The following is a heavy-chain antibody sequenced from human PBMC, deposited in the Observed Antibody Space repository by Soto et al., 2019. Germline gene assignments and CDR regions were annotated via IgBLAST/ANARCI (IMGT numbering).Heavy chain of an antibody. CDR3: ARGLGGGGLRPLDS. D-gene: IGHD2-21*01. J-gene: IGHJ4*02. Sequence: QVQLVQSGAEVKKPGASVKVSCKASGYTFTSYDINWVRQATGQGLEWMGWMNPNSGNTGYAHKCQGRVTMTRSTSISTASMELSSLRSEDTAVYYCARGLGGGGLRPLDSWGQGTLVTVSS. CDR2: MNPNSGNT. V-gene: IGHV1-8*01. CDR1: GYTFTSYD.